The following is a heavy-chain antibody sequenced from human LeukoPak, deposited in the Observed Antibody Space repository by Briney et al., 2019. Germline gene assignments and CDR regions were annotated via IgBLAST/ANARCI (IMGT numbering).Heavy chain of an antibody. Sequence: SETLSLTCSVSGGSISSYYWNWIRQPPGKGLEWIGYMYYSGSTKYNPSLKSRVAISVDTSKNQFSLKLSSVTAADTAVYYCARGSFDYYFDYWGQGTLVTVSS. V-gene: IGHV4-59*01. CDR1: GGSISSYY. CDR3: ARGSFDYYFDY. J-gene: IGHJ4*02. D-gene: IGHD3-9*01. CDR2: MYYSGST.